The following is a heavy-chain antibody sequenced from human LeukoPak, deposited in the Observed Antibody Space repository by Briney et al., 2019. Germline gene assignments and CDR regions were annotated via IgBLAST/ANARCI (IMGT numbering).Heavy chain of an antibody. CDR2: INPNSGGT. CDR1: GYTFTSYD. D-gene: IGHD5-18*01. J-gene: IGHJ6*02. Sequence: ASVKVSCKASGYTFTSYDINWVRQATGQGHEWMGWINPNSGGTNYAQKFQGRVTMTRDTSISTAYMELSRLRSDDTAVYYRARASPPSWRIQLWAYYYYYGMDVWGQGTTVTVSS. CDR3: ARASPPSWRIQLWAYYYYYGMDV. V-gene: IGHV1-2*02.